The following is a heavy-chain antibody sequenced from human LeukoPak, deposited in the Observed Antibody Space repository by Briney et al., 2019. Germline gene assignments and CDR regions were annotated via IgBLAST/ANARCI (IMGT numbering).Heavy chain of an antibody. CDR3: ARGHGDYPFDY. J-gene: IGHJ4*02. CDR1: GYTFAGYY. V-gene: IGHV1-2*02. D-gene: IGHD4-17*01. Sequence: ASVKVSCKASGYTFAGYYMHWVRQAPGQGLEWMGWINPNSGGTNYAQKFQGRVTMTRDTSISTAYMELSSLRSEDTAVYYCARGHGDYPFDYWGQGTLVTVSS. CDR2: INPNSGGT.